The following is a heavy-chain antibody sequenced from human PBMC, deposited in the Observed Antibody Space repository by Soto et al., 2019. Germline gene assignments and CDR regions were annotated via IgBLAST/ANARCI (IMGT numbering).Heavy chain of an antibody. J-gene: IGHJ4*02. CDR2: IYGGGNGP. CDR3: AKMEGMDPWAYSFDY. D-gene: IGHD2-2*03. Sequence: EVQVLESGGGLVQPGGSLRLSCAATGFTFRDFAMSWVRQAPGKGLEWVSRIYGGGNGPHYADSVKGRVTFSRDNSKNTLYLQMNSLCAEDTAVYYCAKMEGMDPWAYSFDYWGQGTLVTVSS. CDR1: GFTFRDFA. V-gene: IGHV3-23*01.